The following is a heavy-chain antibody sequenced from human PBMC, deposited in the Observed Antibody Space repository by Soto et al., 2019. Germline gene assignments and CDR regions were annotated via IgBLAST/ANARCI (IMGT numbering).Heavy chain of an antibody. CDR2: MNPNSGNT. Sequence: ASVKVSCKASGYTFTSYDINWVRQATGQGLERMGWMNPNSGNTGYAQKFQGRVTMTRNTSISTAYMELSSLRSEDTAVYYCARKADFWSGYYPAYYYYMDVWGKGTTVTVSS. CDR3: ARKADFWSGYYPAYYYYMDV. D-gene: IGHD3-3*01. V-gene: IGHV1-8*01. CDR1: GYTFTSYD. J-gene: IGHJ6*03.